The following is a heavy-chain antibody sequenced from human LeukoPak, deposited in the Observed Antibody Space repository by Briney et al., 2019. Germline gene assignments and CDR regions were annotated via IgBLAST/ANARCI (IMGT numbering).Heavy chain of an antibody. CDR3: AREGNYYDSSGAFDI. V-gene: IGHV3-53*01. Sequence: ETLSLTCSVSDGSINSYYWNWIRRPPGKGLEWVSVIYSGGSTYYADSVKGRFTISRDNSKNTLYLQMNSLRAEDTAVYYCAREGNYYDSSGAFDIWGQGTMVTVSS. J-gene: IGHJ3*02. CDR2: IYSGGST. CDR1: DGSINSYY. D-gene: IGHD3-22*01.